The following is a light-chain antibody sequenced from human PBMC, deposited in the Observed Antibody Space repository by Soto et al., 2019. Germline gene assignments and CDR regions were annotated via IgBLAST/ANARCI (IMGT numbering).Light chain of an antibody. CDR2: RTS. CDR1: QSISSN. J-gene: IGKJ4*01. Sequence: EIVMTQSPATLSVYPGEKATLACRARQSISSNLAWYQQKPGRAPRLLMFRTSSRATGFPARCSGRGSGTEFKLTISSLQSEDIGVYYCQQYNIWPRATFGGGAKVDIK. V-gene: IGKV3-15*01. CDR3: QQYNIWPRAT.